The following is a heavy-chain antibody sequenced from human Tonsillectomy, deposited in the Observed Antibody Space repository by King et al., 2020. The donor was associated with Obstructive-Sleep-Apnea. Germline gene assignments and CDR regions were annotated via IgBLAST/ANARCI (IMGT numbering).Heavy chain of an antibody. Sequence: VQLVESGGGLVQPGGSLRLSCAASGFTFSSYWMHWVRQAPGKGLVWVSRINSDGSSTSYADSVKGRFTISRDNAKNTLYLQMNSLRAEDTAVYYCARDSVLTVGDAFDIWGQGTMVTASS. CDR2: INSDGSST. CDR3: ARDSVLTVGDAFDI. J-gene: IGHJ3*02. CDR1: GFTFSSYW. V-gene: IGHV3-74*01. D-gene: IGHD1-26*01.